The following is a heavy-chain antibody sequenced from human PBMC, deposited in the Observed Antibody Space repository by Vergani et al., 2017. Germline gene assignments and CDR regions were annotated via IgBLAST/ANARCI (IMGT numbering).Heavy chain of an antibody. CDR3: ARLQDRNWFDP. CDR2: INPNSGGT. Sequence: VSCKASGYTFTGYYMHWVRQAPGQGLEWMGWINPNSGGTNYAQKFQGWVTMTRDTSISTAYMELSRLRSDDTAVYYCARLQDRNWFDPWGQGTLVTVSS. V-gene: IGHV1-2*04. D-gene: IGHD4-11*01. CDR1: GYTFTGYY. J-gene: IGHJ5*02.